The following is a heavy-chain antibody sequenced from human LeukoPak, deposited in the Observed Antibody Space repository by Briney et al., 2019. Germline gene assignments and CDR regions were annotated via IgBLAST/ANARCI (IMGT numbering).Heavy chain of an antibody. CDR2: IYHSGST. J-gene: IGHJ6*02. Sequence: PSQTLSLTCAVSGGSISSGGYSWSWIRQPPGKGLEWIGYIYHSGSTYYNPSLKSRVTISVDRSKNQFSLKLSSVTAADTAVYYCARDRGVVVPAAILSYYYGMDVWGQGTTVTVSS. V-gene: IGHV4-30-2*01. CDR1: GGSISSGGYS. D-gene: IGHD2-2*02. CDR3: ARDRGVVVPAAILSYYYGMDV.